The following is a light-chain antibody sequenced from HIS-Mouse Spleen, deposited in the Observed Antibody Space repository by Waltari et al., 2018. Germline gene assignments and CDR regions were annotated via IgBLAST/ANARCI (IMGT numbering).Light chain of an antibody. CDR2: WAS. CDR1: QSVLYSSNHKNY. Sequence: DIVMTQSPDSLAVSLGERATINCKSSQSVLYSSNHKNYLAWYQQKPGQLPKLLIYWASTRESGVPDRFSGSGSGTDFTLTISSLQAEDVAVYYCQQYYSTPWTFGQGTKVEIK. CDR3: QQYYSTPWT. J-gene: IGKJ1*01. V-gene: IGKV4-1*01.